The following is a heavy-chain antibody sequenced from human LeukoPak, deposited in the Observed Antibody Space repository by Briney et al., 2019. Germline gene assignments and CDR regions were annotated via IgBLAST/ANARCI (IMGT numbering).Heavy chain of an antibody. CDR1: GGSFSGYY. CDR2: INHSGST. J-gene: IGHJ4*02. V-gene: IGHV4-34*01. Sequence: PSETLSLTCAVCGGSFSGYYWSWIRQPPGKGLEWIGEINHSGSTNYNPSLKSRVTISVDTSKNQFSLKLSSVTAADTAVYYCARFSERGKRWLQLAYWGQGTLVTVSS. CDR3: ARFSERGKRWLQLAY. D-gene: IGHD5-24*01.